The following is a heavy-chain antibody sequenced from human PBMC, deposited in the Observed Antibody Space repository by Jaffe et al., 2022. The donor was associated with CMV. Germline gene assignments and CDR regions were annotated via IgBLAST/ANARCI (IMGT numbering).Heavy chain of an antibody. CDR2: TYYRSKWYN. J-gene: IGHJ6*03. Sequence: QVQLQQSGPGLVKPSQTLSLTCAISGDSVSSNSAAWNWIRQSPSRGLEWLGRTYYRSKWYNDYAVSVKSRITINPDTSKNQFSLQLNSVTPEDTAVYYCARESTGTPENPGRDYYYYYMDVWGKGTTVTVSS. CDR3: ARESTGTPENPGRDYYYYYMDV. CDR1: GDSVSSNSAA. D-gene: IGHD2-2*01. V-gene: IGHV6-1*01.